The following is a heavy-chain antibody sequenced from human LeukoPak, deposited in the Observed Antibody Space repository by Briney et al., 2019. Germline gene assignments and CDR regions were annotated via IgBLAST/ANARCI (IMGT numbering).Heavy chain of an antibody. CDR3: AKDELSYQLPTLFDY. V-gene: IGHV3-30*18. J-gene: IGHJ4*02. D-gene: IGHD2-2*01. CDR2: ISYDGSNK. CDR1: GFTFSSYG. Sequence: PGRSLRLSCAASGFTFSSYGMHWVRQAPGKGLEWVAVISYDGSNKYYADSVKGRFTISRDNSKNTLYLQMNSLRAEDTAVYYCAKDELSYQLPTLFDYWGQGTLVTVSS.